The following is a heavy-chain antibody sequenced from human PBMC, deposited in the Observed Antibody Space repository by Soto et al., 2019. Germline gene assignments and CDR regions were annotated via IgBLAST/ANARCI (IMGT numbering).Heavy chain of an antibody. D-gene: IGHD2-21*02. V-gene: IGHV4-61*01. CDR2: VYHTGRT. Sequence: SETLSLTCTVSGGSFKSGSYSWSWIRQPPGKGLEWIGYVYHTGRTSYNPSLKSRVSISMDTSKNQFSLNLDSVTAADTAVYYCTRDGRGLGRLSLFEYWGQGVLVTVSS. CDR3: TRDGRGLGRLSLFEY. CDR1: GGSFKSGSYS. J-gene: IGHJ4*02.